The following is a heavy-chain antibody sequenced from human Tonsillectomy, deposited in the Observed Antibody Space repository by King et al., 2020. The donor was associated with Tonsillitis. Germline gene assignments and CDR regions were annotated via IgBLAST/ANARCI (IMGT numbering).Heavy chain of an antibody. Sequence: QLQESGPGLVKPSETLSLTCTVSGGSISSYYWSWIRQPPGKGLEWIGYIYYSGSTNYNPSLKSRVTISVDTSKNQFSLKLSSVTAADTAVYYCARGVRYFDRHLKKYYYYMDVWGEGTTVTVSS. V-gene: IGHV4-59*08. CDR1: GGSISSYY. CDR2: IYYSGST. J-gene: IGHJ6*03. CDR3: ARGVRYFDRHLKKYYYYMDV. D-gene: IGHD3-9*01.